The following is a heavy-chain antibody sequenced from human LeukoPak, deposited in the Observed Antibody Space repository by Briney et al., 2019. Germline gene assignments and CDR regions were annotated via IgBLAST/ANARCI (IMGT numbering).Heavy chain of an antibody. CDR3: AKERQTLFFDY. Sequence: GGSLRLSCAASGFTFSRYTMNRVRQAPGKGLEWVASVSGSGITTYYADSVKGRLTISRDNSKNTLSLQMNSLRAEDTAVYYCAKERQTLFFDYWGQGTLVTVSS. CDR1: GFTFSRYT. V-gene: IGHV3-23*01. J-gene: IGHJ4*02. CDR2: VSGSGITT.